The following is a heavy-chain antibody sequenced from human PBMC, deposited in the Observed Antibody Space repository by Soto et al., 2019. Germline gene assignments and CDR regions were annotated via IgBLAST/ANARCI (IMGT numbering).Heavy chain of an antibody. J-gene: IGHJ6*02. CDR2: IDPSDSYT. CDR1: GYSFTSYW. CDR3: ASSPRGYCSSTSCRELGNYYGMDV. V-gene: IGHV5-10-1*01. Sequence: TGESLKISCKGSGYSFTSYWISWVRQMPGKGLEWMGRIDPSDSYTNYSPSFQGHVTISADKSISTAYLQWSSLKASDTAMYYCASSPRGYCSSTSCRELGNYYGMDVWGQGTTVTV. D-gene: IGHD2-2*01.